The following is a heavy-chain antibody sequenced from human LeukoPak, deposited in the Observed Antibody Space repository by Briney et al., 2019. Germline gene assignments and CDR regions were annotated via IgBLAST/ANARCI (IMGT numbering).Heavy chain of an antibody. CDR1: GFTFTDYW. J-gene: IGHJ4*01. CDR3: ARDGTAAGLYFDL. V-gene: IGHV3-7*01. CDR2: IRQDGGEK. Sequence: GGSLRLSCPVSGFTFTDYWMNWARQAPGKGLEWVASIRQDGGEKSYVDSVKGRFTISRDNTKSPLYLQINSLRAEDTAVYYCARDGTAAGLYFDLWGQGTLVTVSS. D-gene: IGHD6-13*01.